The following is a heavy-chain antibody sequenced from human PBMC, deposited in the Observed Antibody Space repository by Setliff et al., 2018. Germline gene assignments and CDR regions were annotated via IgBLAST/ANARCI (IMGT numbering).Heavy chain of an antibody. J-gene: IGHJ3*02. Sequence: SETLSLTCTVSGGPISSGGYYWSWIRQHPGKGLEWIGYIYYSGSTYYNPSLKSRVTISVDTSKNQFSLKLSSVTAADTAVYYCARDRRIVGARHAFDIWGQGTMVTVSS. V-gene: IGHV4-31*03. D-gene: IGHD1-26*01. CDR1: GGPISSGGYY. CDR3: ARDRRIVGARHAFDI. CDR2: IYYSGST.